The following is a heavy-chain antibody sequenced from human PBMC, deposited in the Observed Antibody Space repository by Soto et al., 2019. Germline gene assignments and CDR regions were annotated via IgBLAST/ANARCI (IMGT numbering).Heavy chain of an antibody. Sequence: PGGSLRLSCAASGFTFSSYEMNWVRQAPGKGLEWVSYISSSGSTIDYADSVNGRFTISRDNAKNSLYLQMNSLRAEDTAIYYCARETTLAAPAYGFDYWGQGTLVTVSS. CDR2: ISSSGSTI. J-gene: IGHJ4*02. CDR1: GFTFSSYE. V-gene: IGHV3-48*03. D-gene: IGHD6-13*01. CDR3: ARETTLAAPAYGFDY.